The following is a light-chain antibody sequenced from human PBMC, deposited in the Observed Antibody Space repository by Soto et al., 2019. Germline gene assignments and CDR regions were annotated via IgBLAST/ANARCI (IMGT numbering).Light chain of an antibody. CDR3: CSYAGSSTYV. CDR1: SSDVGSYNL. Sequence: LAQPASVSGSPGQSITISCTGTSSDVGSYNLVSWYQQHPGKAPKLMIYEDTKRPSGVSNRFSGSKSGNMASLTISGLQAEDEADYYCCSYAGSSTYVFGTGTKVTVL. CDR2: EDT. V-gene: IGLV2-23*01. J-gene: IGLJ1*01.